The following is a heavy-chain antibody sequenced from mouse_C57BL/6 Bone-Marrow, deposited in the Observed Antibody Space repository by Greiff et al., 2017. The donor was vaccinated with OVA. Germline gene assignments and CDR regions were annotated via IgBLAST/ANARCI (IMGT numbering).Heavy chain of an antibody. CDR1: EYEFPSHD. J-gene: IGHJ4*01. CDR3: ARHKGYDCPYAMDY. D-gene: IGHD2-4*01. CDR2: INSDGGST. V-gene: IGHV5-2*01. Sequence: EVKLQESGGGLVQPGESLKLSCESNEYEFPSHDMSWVRKTPEKRLELVAAINSDGGSTYYPDTMERRFIISRDNTKKTLYLQMSSLRSEDTALYDCARHKGYDCPYAMDYWGQGTSVTVSS.